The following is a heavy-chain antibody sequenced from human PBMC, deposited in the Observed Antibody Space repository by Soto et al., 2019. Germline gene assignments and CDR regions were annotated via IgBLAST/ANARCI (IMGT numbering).Heavy chain of an antibody. V-gene: IGHV3-11*03. J-gene: IGHJ4*02. CDR3: ARHYGDGYDYLDY. CDR1: GFTFSDYC. CDR2: ISSSSSYI. Sequence: GGSLRLSCAASGFTFSDYCMSWIRQAPGKGLEWVSSISSSSSYIYYADSVKGRFTISRDNSKNTLYLQMRTLRAEDTAVYYCARHYGDGYDYLDYWGQGTLVTVSS. D-gene: IGHD5-12*01.